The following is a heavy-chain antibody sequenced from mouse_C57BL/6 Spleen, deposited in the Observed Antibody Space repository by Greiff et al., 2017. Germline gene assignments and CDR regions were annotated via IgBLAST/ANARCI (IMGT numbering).Heavy chain of an antibody. J-gene: IGHJ3*01. CDR1: GFNIKDDY. V-gene: IGHV14-4*01. D-gene: IGHD1-1*02. CDR3: ATQEIGVGLAY. Sequence: EVKLQESGAGLVRPGASVKLSCTASGFNIKDDYMHWVKQRPEQGLEWIGWIGPENGDTEYASKFQGKATITADTSSNTAYLQLSRLTSEDTAVYYCATQEIGVGLAYWGQGTLVTVSA. CDR2: IGPENGDT.